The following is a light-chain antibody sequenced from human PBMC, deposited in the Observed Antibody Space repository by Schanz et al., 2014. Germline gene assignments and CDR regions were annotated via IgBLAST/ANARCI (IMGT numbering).Light chain of an antibody. CDR2: AVS. J-gene: IGLJ3*02. CDR1: SSDVGSYNY. Sequence: QSALTQPASVSGSPGQSITISCTGTSSDVGSYNYVSWYQQHPGKAPKLMISAVSDRPSGVPDRFSGSKSGNTASLTVSGLQVDDEADYYCSSFAGSAGWVFGGGTKVT. CDR3: SSFAGSAGWV. V-gene: IGLV2-14*03.